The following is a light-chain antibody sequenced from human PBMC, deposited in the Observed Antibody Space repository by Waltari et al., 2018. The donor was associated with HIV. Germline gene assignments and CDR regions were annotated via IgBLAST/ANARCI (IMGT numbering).Light chain of an antibody. V-gene: IGKV1-12*01. CDR1: QFISTS. CDR2: AAS. J-gene: IGKJ2*01. CDR3: QQAYSFPHT. Sequence: DIQMTQSPSSMSASVGDRVTITCRASQFISTSLAWYQQRHSSAPKLLIFAASRLQRGVPSRFSGGGSVTQFTLTINRLQPEDLATYYCQQAYSFPHTFGQVT.